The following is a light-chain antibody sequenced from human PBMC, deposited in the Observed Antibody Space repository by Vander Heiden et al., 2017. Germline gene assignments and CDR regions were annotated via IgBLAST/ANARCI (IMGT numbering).Light chain of an antibody. J-gene: IGKJ1*01. CDR1: QSVLYSSNNKNY. CDR3: QQDDSTPGT. CDR2: WAS. Sequence: DIVMTDSPDSLGVSLGERATINRKSSQSVLYSSNNKNYLAWYQQKPGQPPKLLIYWASTRQSGVPDRFSSSGSGRAFTLTISSLQAEDVAVYYCQQDDSTPGTFGQGTKVEIK. V-gene: IGKV4-1*01.